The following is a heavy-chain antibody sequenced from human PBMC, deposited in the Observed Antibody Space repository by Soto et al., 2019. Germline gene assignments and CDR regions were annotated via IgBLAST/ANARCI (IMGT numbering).Heavy chain of an antibody. CDR2: IYYTGST. J-gene: IGHJ6*02. V-gene: IGHV4-61*01. CDR1: GGPVSSGTYQ. D-gene: IGHD3-3*01. CDR3: ARLQFYDFWSGSVTMDV. Sequence: SETLSLTCTVSGGPVSSGTYQWSWIRQSPGKGLEWIGYIYYTGSTNYNPSLKSRVTISVDTSKNQFSLKLTSVTAADTALYFCARLQFYDFWSGSVTMDVWGQGTTVTVSS.